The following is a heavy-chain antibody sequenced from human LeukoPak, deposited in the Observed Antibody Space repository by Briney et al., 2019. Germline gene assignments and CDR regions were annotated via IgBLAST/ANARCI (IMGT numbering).Heavy chain of an antibody. CDR3: ARVSGRIFGVDNQNWFDP. V-gene: IGHV4-4*07. CDR1: GGSISGYY. CDR2: IYSSGST. J-gene: IGHJ5*02. Sequence: PSETLSLTCTVSGGSISGYYWSWIRQPAGKGLEWIGRIYSSGSTNYNPSLKSRVTISVDTSKNQFSLKLSSVTAADTAVYYRARVSGRIFGVDNQNWFDPWGQGTLVTVSS. D-gene: IGHD3-3*02.